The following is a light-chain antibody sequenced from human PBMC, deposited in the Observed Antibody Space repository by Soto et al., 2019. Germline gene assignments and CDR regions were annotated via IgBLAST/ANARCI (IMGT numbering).Light chain of an antibody. J-gene: IGKJ1*01. CDR1: QGIRNN. CDR3: IHPATLLRP. Sequence: DIEVTHSPYSLFASVGDRVTITCRASQGIRNNLGWYQQKPGKAPKRLIYGTSNLQYGAPSRFSGSGSGTEFTLTITILQPEDFVTYSSIHPATLLRPFAEGTKVDIK. CDR2: GTS. V-gene: IGKV1-17*01.